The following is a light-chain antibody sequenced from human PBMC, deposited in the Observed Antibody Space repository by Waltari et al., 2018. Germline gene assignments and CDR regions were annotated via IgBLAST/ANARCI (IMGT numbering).Light chain of an antibody. CDR3: QQRSNWPLT. J-gene: IGKJ4*02. V-gene: IGKV3-11*01. CDR1: HRIANY. CDR2: DTS. Sequence: ELVLTQSPATLSLSPGDRATLSCRARHRIANYLAWYQERPGQAPRLLIYDTSNRATGIPAMFRGSGYEKDVTRTISSLEPEDFGVYYCQQRSNWPLTFGGGTTVEIK.